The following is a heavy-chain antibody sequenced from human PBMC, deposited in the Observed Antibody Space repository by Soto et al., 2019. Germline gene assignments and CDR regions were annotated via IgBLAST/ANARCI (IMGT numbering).Heavy chain of an antibody. J-gene: IGHJ6*02. D-gene: IGHD2-2*01. CDR3: ARVQFSGVVVVPAAVNYYYYGMDV. Sequence: QVQLVQSGAEVKKPGSSVKVSCKASGGTFSSYAISWVRQAPGQGLEWMGGIIPIFGTANYAQKFQGRVTITADESTSTAYMELSSLRSEDTAVYYCARVQFSGVVVVPAAVNYYYYGMDVWGQGTTVTVSS. CDR2: IIPIFGTA. V-gene: IGHV1-69*01. CDR1: GGTFSSYA.